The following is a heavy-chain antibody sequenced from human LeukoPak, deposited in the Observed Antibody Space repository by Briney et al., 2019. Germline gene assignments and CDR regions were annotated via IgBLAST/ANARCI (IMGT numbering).Heavy chain of an antibody. CDR2: ISSSSSYI. D-gene: IGHD6-13*01. J-gene: IGHJ6*03. CDR3: ARGPYSSSWYHYYYVDV. Sequence: GGSLRLSCAASGFTFSSYSMNWVRQAPGKGLEWVSSISSSSSYIYYADSVKGRFTISRDNAKNSLYLQMNSLRAEDTAVYYCARGPYSSSWYHYYYVDVWGKGTTVTVSS. V-gene: IGHV3-21*01. CDR1: GFTFSSYS.